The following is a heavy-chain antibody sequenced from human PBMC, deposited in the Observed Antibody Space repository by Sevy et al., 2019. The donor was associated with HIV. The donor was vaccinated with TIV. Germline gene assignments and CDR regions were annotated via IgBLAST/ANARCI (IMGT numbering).Heavy chain of an antibody. CDR2: INSSGSTI. CDR1: GFTFSDYY. V-gene: IGHV3-11*04. J-gene: IGHJ6*02. D-gene: IGHD3-22*01. CDR3: ARDSNYYDSSGYHRPYYGMDV. Sequence: GGSLRLSCAASGFTFSDYYMSWIRQAPGKGLEWVSYINSSGSTIYYSDSVKGRFTISRDNAKNSLYLQMNSLRAEDTAVYYCARDSNYYDSSGYHRPYYGMDVWGQGTTVTVSS.